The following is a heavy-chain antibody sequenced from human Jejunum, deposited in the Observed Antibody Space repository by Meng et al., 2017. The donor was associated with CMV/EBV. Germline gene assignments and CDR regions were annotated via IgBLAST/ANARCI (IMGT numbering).Heavy chain of an antibody. CDR1: TFSSYW. J-gene: IGHJ4*02. D-gene: IGHD3-3*01. CDR2: ISTDGSTI. V-gene: IGHV3-74*03. Sequence: TFSSYWMHWIRQAPGKGLVWVSRISTDGSTITYADSVKGRFTISRDNAKSTLYLQMNSLRAEDTAVYYCARGGYDFWSAKSPFDYWGQGTLVTVSS. CDR3: ARGGYDFWSAKSPFDY.